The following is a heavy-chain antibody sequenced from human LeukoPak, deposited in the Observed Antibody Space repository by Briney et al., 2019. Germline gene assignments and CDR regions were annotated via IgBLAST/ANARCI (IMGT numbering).Heavy chain of an antibody. Sequence: PSETLSLTCAVSGYSISSGYYWGWIRQPPGKGLEWIGSIYHSGSTYYNPSLKSRVTISVDTSKNQFSLKLSSVTAADTAVYYCARDERYSYGYGVGYWGQGTLVTVSS. CDR1: GYSISSGYY. J-gene: IGHJ4*02. V-gene: IGHV4-38-2*02. D-gene: IGHD5-18*01. CDR3: ARDERYSYGYGVGY. CDR2: IYHSGST.